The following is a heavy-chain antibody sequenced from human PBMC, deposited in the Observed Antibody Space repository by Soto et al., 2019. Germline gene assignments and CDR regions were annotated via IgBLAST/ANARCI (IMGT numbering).Heavy chain of an antibody. CDR2: IYYSGST. J-gene: IGHJ5*02. CDR3: ARQSTVTLNWLDP. V-gene: IGHV4-39*01. CDR1: GGSISSSSYY. Sequence: LSLTCTVSGGSISSSSYYWGWIRQPPGKGLEWIGSIYYSGSTYYNPSLKSRVTISVDTSKNQFSLKLSSVTAADTAVYYCARQSTVTLNWLDPWGQGPLVTVYS. D-gene: IGHD4-17*01.